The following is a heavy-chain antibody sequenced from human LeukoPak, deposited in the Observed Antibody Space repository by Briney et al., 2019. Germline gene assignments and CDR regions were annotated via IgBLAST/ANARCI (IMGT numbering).Heavy chain of an antibody. Sequence: ASVKVSCKASGYTFTGYYMHWVRQAPGQGLEWMGWINPNSGGTNYAQKFQGRVTMTRDTSISTAYMELSRLSSDDTAVFHCARGEQLVDYYYYMDVWGKGTTVTVSS. CDR3: ARGEQLVDYYYYMDV. CDR2: INPNSGGT. CDR1: GYTFTGYY. D-gene: IGHD6-6*01. J-gene: IGHJ6*03. V-gene: IGHV1-2*02.